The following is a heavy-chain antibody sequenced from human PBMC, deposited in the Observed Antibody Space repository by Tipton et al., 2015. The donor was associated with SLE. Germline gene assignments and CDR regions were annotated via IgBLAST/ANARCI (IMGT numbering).Heavy chain of an antibody. D-gene: IGHD6-13*01. CDR2: TYPGDSDS. Sequence: VQLVQSEAEVKKPGESLKISCKASGYIFTTYWIGWVRQVPGKGLEYMGITYPGDSDSTYSPSFQGQVTISAAQSINTAYLQWDSLKASDTAIYYCARLSSSWFYWGQGTLVTVSS. J-gene: IGHJ4*02. CDR3: ARLSSSWFY. V-gene: IGHV5-51*03. CDR1: GYIFTTYW.